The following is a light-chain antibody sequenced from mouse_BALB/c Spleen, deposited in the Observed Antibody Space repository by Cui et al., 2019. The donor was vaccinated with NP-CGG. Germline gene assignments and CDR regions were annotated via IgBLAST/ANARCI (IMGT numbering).Light chain of an antibody. CDR1: TGAVTTNNY. CDR3: ALWYSNHWV. Sequence: QPVLPQESPLTTSPGETVTLTCRSSTGAVTTNNYANWVQEKPDHLFTGLIGGTNNRAPGVPARFSGSLIGDKAALTITGAQTEDEAMYFCALWYSNHWVFGGGTKLTVL. CDR2: GTN. J-gene: IGLJ1*01. V-gene: IGLV1*01.